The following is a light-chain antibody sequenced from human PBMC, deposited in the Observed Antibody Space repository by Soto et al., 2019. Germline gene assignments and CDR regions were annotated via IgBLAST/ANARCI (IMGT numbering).Light chain of an antibody. Sequence: EIVLTQSPGSLSWSRVGGAVGGFMASQSVSSTYLAGYQQKPRQAPRLLIYGASSRSPGIPDRFSGSGSGTDFTLTISRLEPEDFAVYYCQQYGSLWTFGQGTKVDIK. CDR1: QSVSSTY. J-gene: IGKJ1*01. V-gene: IGKV3-20*01. CDR2: GAS. CDR3: QQYGSLWT.